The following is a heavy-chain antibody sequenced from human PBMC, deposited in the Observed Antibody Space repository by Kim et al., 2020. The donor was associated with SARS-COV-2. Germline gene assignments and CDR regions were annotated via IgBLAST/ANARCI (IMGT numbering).Heavy chain of an antibody. CDR1: GGSFSGYY. D-gene: IGHD3-16*02. CDR2: INHSGST. CDR3: ARRSVKNPWHRSPGNWFDP. J-gene: IGHJ5*02. V-gene: IGHV4-34*01. Sequence: SETLSLTCAAYGGSFSGYYWSWIRQPPGKGLEWIGEINHSGSTNYNPSLKSRVTISVDTSQNQFSLTLRSVTAADTAVYYCARRSVKNPWHRSPGNWFDPWGQGALVTVSS.